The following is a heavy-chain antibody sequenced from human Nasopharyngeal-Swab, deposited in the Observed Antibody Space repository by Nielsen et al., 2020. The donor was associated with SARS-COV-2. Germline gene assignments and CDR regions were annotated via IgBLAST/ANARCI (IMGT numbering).Heavy chain of an antibody. D-gene: IGHD3-22*01. J-gene: IGHJ6*03. CDR1: GGTFSSYA. Sequence: SVKVSCKASGGTFSSYAISWVRQAPGQGLEWMGGIIPIFGTANYAQKFQGRVTITADESTSTAYMELSSLRSEDTAVYYCARDYGSSGYPVTPDYYYYMDVWGKGTTVTVSS. CDR3: ARDYGSSGYPVTPDYYYYMDV. CDR2: IIPIFGTA. V-gene: IGHV1-69*13.